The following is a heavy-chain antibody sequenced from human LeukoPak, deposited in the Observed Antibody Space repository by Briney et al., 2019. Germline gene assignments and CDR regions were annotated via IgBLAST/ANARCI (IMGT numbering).Heavy chain of an antibody. Sequence: PGGSLRLSCAASGFTFSSYWMHWVRQAPGKGLVWVSRINSDGSSTSYADSEKGRFTISRDNAKNTLYLQMNSLRAEDTAVYYCARNSGSYRKIDYWGQGTLVTVAS. CDR2: INSDGSST. CDR3: ARNSGSYRKIDY. V-gene: IGHV3-74*01. D-gene: IGHD1-26*01. J-gene: IGHJ4*02. CDR1: GFTFSSYW.